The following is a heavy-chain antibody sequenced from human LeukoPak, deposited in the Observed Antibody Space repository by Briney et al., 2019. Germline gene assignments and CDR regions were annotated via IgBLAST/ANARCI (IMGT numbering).Heavy chain of an antibody. CDR2: INHSGST. CDR1: GGSFSGYY. CDR3: ASGGSVVVPAPHTPYDY. J-gene: IGHJ4*02. V-gene: IGHV4-34*01. Sequence: PSETLSLTCAVYGGSFSGYYWSWIRQPPGKGLEWVGEINHSGSTNYNPSLKSRVTISVDTSKNQFSLKLSSVTAADTAVYYCASGGSVVVPAPHTPYDYWGQGTLVTVSS. D-gene: IGHD2-2*01.